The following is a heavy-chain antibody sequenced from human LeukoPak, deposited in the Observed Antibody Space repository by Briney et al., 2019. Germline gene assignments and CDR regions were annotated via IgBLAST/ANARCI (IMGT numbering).Heavy chain of an antibody. J-gene: IGHJ4*02. CDR2: IRYDGSYK. CDR1: GFTFSSYG. D-gene: IGHD5-12*01. CDR3: ANPAGLRLYYFDY. V-gene: IGHV3-30*02. Sequence: GGSLRLSCAASGFTFSSYGMHWVRQAPGKGLEWVAFIRYDGSYKYYADSVKGRFTISRDNSKNTLYLQMNSLRAEDTAVYYCANPAGLRLYYFDYWGQGTLVTVSS.